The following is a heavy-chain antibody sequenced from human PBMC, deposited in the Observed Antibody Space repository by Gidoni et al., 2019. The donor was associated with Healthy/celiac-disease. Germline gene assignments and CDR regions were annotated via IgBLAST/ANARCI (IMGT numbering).Heavy chain of an antibody. J-gene: IGHJ6*02. CDR1: GGPFSSYA. V-gene: IGHV1-69*06. CDR2: IIPSFGTA. CDR3: ANQQLDGDYLLGVQYGMDV. D-gene: IGHD4-17*01. Sequence: QVQLVQSGAEVKKPGSSVKVSCKASGGPFSSYAISWVRQAPGQGLEWMGGIIPSFGTANYAQKFQGRVTITADKSTSTAYMELSSLRSEDTAVYYCANQQLDGDYLLGVQYGMDVWGQGTTVTVSS.